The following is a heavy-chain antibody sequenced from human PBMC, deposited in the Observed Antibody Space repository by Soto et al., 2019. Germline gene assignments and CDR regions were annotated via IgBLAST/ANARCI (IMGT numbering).Heavy chain of an antibody. D-gene: IGHD3-10*01. V-gene: IGHV3-23*01. CDR2: ISGSGGST. CDR1: GFTFSSYA. Sequence: GESLKISCAASGFTFSSYAMSWVRQAPGKGLEWVSAISGSGGSTYYADSVKGRFTISRDNSKNTLYLQMNSLRAEDTAVYYCAKDPGITMVRGVIMGYFDYWGQGTLVTVSS. J-gene: IGHJ4*02. CDR3: AKDPGITMVRGVIMGYFDY.